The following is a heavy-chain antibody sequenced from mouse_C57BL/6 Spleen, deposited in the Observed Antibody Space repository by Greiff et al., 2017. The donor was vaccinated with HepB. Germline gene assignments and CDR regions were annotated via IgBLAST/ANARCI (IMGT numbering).Heavy chain of an antibody. CDR3: ASLGHYYAMDY. D-gene: IGHD4-1*01. CDR1: GYAFSSSW. CDR2: IYPGDGDT. J-gene: IGHJ4*01. Sequence: VQLQQSGPELVKPGASVKISCKASGYAFSSSWMNWVKQRPGKGLEWIGRIYPGDGDTNYNGKFKGKATLTADKSSSTAYMQLSSLTSEDSGVYFCASLGHYYAMDYWGQGTSVTVSS. V-gene: IGHV1-82*01.